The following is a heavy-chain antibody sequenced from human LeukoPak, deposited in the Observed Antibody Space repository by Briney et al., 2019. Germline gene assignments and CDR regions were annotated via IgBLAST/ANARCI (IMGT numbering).Heavy chain of an antibody. CDR1: GFTFSSYG. J-gene: IGHJ5*02. CDR3: AKDLKAAAGTWFDP. Sequence: PGGSLRLSCAASGFTFSSYGMHWVRQAPGKGLEWVSAISGSGGSTYYANSVKGRFTISRDNSKNTLYLQMNSLRAEDTAVYYCAKDLKAAAGTWFDPWGQGTLVTVSS. D-gene: IGHD6-13*01. V-gene: IGHV3-23*01. CDR2: ISGSGGST.